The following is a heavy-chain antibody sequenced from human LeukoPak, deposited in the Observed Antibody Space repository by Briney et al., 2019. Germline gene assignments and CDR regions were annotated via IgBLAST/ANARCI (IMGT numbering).Heavy chain of an antibody. Sequence: GGSLRLSCAASGFTFSSYAMSWVRQAPGKGLEWVSAISGSGGRTYYADSVKGRFTISRDNSKNTLYLQMNSLRAEDTAVYYCAKVGYCSSTSCYAFDIWGQGTMVTVSS. J-gene: IGHJ3*02. D-gene: IGHD2-2*01. CDR1: GFTFSSYA. V-gene: IGHV3-23*01. CDR3: AKVGYCSSTSCYAFDI. CDR2: ISGSGGRT.